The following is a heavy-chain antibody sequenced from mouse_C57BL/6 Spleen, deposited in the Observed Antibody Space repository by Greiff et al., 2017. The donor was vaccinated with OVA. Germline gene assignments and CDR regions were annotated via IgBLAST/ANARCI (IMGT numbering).Heavy chain of an antibody. CDR1: GYAFSSSW. CDR3: ARGYSNYPAWLAY. J-gene: IGHJ3*01. D-gene: IGHD2-5*01. CDR2: IYPGDGDT. Sequence: QVQLQQSGPELVKPGASVKISCKASGYAFSSSWMNWVKQRPGKGLEWIGRIYPGDGDTNYNGKFKGKATLTADKSSSTAYMQLSSLTSEDSAVYFCARGYSNYPAWLAYWGQGTLVTVSA. V-gene: IGHV1-82*01.